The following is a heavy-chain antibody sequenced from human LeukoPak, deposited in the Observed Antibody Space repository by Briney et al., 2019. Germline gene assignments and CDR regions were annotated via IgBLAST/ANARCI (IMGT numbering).Heavy chain of an antibody. CDR2: IRSKTDGVTT. CDR1: GFTFSNAW. V-gene: IGHV3-15*01. Sequence: GGSLRLSCAASGFTFSNAWMSWVRQAPGKGLEWVGRIRSKTDGVTTQYAAPVKGRFTISRDDSKNTLYLQMNSLKTEDTAVYYCSTEEHTYGYHSFDIWGQGTMVTVSS. D-gene: IGHD5-18*01. CDR3: STEEHTYGYHSFDI. J-gene: IGHJ3*02.